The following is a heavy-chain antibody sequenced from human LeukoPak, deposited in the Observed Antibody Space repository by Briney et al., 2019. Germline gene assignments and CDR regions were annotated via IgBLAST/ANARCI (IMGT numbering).Heavy chain of an antibody. CDR1: GYTFTGYY. CDR3: ARGGGTAGIRYVDY. D-gene: IGHD6-13*01. V-gene: IGHV7-4-1*02. Sequence: ASVKVSCKASGYTFTGYYMHWVRQAPGQGLEWMGWINTNTGNPTYAQGFTGRFVFSLDTSVSTAYLQISSLKAEDTAVYYCARGGGTAGIRYVDYWGQGTLVTVSS. CDR2: INTNTGNP. J-gene: IGHJ4*02.